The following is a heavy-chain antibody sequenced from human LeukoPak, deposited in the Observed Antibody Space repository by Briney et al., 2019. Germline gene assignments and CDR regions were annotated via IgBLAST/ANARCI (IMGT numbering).Heavy chain of an antibody. CDR2: ISSSGSTI. CDR3: AKGAYGSGSYYNG. D-gene: IGHD3-10*01. CDR1: GFTFSSYE. J-gene: IGHJ4*02. Sequence: GGSLRLSCAASGFTFSSYEMNWVRQAPGKGLEWVSYISSSGSTIYYADSVKGRFTISRDNAKNSLYLQMNSLRAEDTAVYYCAKGAYGSGSYYNGWGQGTLVTVSS. V-gene: IGHV3-48*03.